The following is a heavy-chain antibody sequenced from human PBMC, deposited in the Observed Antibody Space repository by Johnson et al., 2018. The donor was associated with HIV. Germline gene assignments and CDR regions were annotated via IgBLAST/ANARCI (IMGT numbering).Heavy chain of an antibody. J-gene: IGHJ3*02. CDR1: GFTFRDYG. V-gene: IGHV3-11*01. Sequence: QVQLVESGGGVVQPGRSLRLSCEASGFTFRDYGMHWVRQAPGKGLEWVSYISSSGSTIYYADSVKGRFTISRDNAKNSLYLQMNSLRAEDTAVYYCATFGGGSFHAFDIWGQGTMVTVSS. CDR3: ATFGGGSFHAFDI. D-gene: IGHD1-26*01. CDR2: ISSSGSTI.